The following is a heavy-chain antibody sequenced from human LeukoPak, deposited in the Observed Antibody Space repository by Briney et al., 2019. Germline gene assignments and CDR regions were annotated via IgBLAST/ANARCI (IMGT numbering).Heavy chain of an antibody. D-gene: IGHD3-22*01. CDR3: ARDYYGSSGYRTDAFDI. Sequence: KSSETLSLTCAVYGGSFSGYYWSWIRQPPGKGLEWIGEINHSGSTNYNPSLKSRVTISVDTSKNQFSLKLSSVTAADTAVYYCARDYYGSSGYRTDAFDIWGQGTMVTVSS. V-gene: IGHV4-34*01. CDR1: GGSFSGYY. J-gene: IGHJ3*02. CDR2: INHSGST.